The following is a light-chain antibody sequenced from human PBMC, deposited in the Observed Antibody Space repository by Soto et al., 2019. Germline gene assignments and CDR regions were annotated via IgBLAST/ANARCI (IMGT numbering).Light chain of an antibody. Sequence: IKMTQSPSTLSASIGDRVTITCRASQSISSWLAWYQQKPGKAPKLLIYDASSLESGVPSRFSGSGSATEFTLTISSLQPDDFATYYCQQYNNYWTFGQVTKV. V-gene: IGKV1-5*01. CDR2: DAS. CDR1: QSISSW. J-gene: IGKJ1*01. CDR3: QQYNNYWT.